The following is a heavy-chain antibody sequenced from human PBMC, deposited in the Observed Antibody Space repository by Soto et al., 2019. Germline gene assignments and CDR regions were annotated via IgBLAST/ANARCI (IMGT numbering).Heavy chain of an antibody. D-gene: IGHD5-12*01. CDR1: GGSISSYY. V-gene: IGHV4-59*01. CDR2: IYYSGST. CDR3: ASGYDSTSTFDY. J-gene: IGHJ4*02. Sequence: PSETLSLTCTVSGGSISSYYWSWIRRPPGKGLEWIGYIYYSGSTNYNPSLKSRVTISVDTSKNQFSLKLSSVTAADTAVYYCASGYDSTSTFDYWGQGTLVTVSS.